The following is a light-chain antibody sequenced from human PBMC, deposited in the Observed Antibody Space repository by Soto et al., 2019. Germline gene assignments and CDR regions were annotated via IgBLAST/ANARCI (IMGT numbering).Light chain of an antibody. CDR1: SSDVGGFNY. CDR2: EVR. Sequence: QSVLTQPPSVSGSPGQSITISCTGTSSDVGGFNYVSWYQQHPGKTPKLLIYEVRLRPTGVSDRFSGSKSGNTASLTISGLQAEDEADYYCSSYTSSSSGVFGTGTKVTVL. V-gene: IGLV2-14*01. CDR3: SSYTSSSSGV. J-gene: IGLJ1*01.